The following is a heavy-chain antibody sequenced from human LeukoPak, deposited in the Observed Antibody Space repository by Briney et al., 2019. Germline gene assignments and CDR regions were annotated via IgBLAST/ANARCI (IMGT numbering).Heavy chain of an antibody. CDR3: ARTLGPITMVRGIDY. CDR1: GFDFSTQW. Sequence: GGSLRLSCAASGFDFSTQWMSWVRQAPGRGLEWVAIVNQGATQKYYVDSVKGRFTISRDNSKNTLFLQMNSLSAEDTAVYYCARTLGPITMVRGIDYWGQGTLVTVSS. V-gene: IGHV3-7*01. J-gene: IGHJ4*02. D-gene: IGHD3-10*01. CDR2: VNQGATQK.